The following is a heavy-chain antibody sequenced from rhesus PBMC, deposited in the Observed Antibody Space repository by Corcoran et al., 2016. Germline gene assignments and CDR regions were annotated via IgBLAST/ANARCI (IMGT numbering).Heavy chain of an antibody. CDR1: GGSIPGYS. CDR3: AREDRSLDV. J-gene: IGHJ5-2*02. CDR2: IEGNSAST. Sequence: QVKLQQWGEGLVKPSETLSPTCAVYGGSIPGYSWSWIRQPPGKGLEWIGNIEGNSASTNYNPSLKNRVTISKDTSKNQFSLKLSSVTAADTAVYYCAREDRSLDVWGRGVLVTVSS. V-gene: IGHV4-73*01.